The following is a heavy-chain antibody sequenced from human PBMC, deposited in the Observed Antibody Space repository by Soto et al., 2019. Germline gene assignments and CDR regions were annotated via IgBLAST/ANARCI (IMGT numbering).Heavy chain of an antibody. Sequence: HPGGSLRLSCVVSGFTFSSYTMSWVRQAPGKGLEWVSSISGSGGSTYYADSVKGRFTISRDNSKNTLYLQMNSLRAEDTAIYYCAENGFHWGLGTLVTVSS. CDR1: GFTFSSYT. V-gene: IGHV3-23*01. J-gene: IGHJ4*02. CDR2: ISGSGGST. CDR3: AENGFH.